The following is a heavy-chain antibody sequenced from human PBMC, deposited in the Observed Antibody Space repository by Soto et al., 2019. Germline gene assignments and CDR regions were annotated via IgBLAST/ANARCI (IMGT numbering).Heavy chain of an antibody. D-gene: IGHD6-13*01. CDR2: VSFSGSK. Sequence: SETLSPTCTVSGDSVSNSGYYWGWIRQSPGKRLEWIGSVSFSGSKYYNPSLRSRVTFSVATSKTLISLKLRSVTAADTAVYYCARVSTCQGRDWFDSWGQGTLVTVSS. V-gene: IGHV4-39*01. CDR3: ARVSTCQGRDWFDS. J-gene: IGHJ5*01. CDR1: GDSVSNSGYY.